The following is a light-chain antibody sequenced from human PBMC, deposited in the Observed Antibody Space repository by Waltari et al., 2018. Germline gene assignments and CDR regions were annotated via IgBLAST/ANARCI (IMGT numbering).Light chain of an antibody. CDR1: QSVTTN. V-gene: IGKV3-15*01. CDR2: RAS. CDR3: QQYNDWPLS. J-gene: IGKJ4*01. Sequence: VMTQFPATLSVYPGQRVPFSCRASQSVTTNLAWYQQKPGQAPRILIYRASTRATNSPARFSGSGSETEFTLTISRMQSEDFAFYHCQQYNDWPLSFGGGTKLEI.